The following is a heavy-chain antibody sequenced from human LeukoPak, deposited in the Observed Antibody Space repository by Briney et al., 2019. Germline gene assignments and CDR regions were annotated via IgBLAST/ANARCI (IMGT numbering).Heavy chain of an antibody. Sequence: SETLSLTCTVSGGSISGYYWSWIRQPPGKGLEWVGYIYDSGSTNYNPSLKSRVTISVDTSKNQFSLKLSSVTAADTAVYYCARGGSGYDSFYYYGMDVWGQGTTVTVSS. J-gene: IGHJ6*02. D-gene: IGHD5-12*01. CDR3: ARGGSGYDSFYYYGMDV. CDR2: IYDSGST. V-gene: IGHV4-59*01. CDR1: GGSISGYY.